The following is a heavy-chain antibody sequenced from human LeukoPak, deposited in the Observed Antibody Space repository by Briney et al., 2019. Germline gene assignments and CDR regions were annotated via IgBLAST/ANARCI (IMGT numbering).Heavy chain of an antibody. V-gene: IGHV3-23*01. CDR3: AKGLQRTPYYYYGMDV. CDR2: VTYSGAPT. CDR1: GFTFSDYA. D-gene: IGHD2-2*01. J-gene: IGHJ6*02. Sequence: GGSLRLSCAASGFTFSDYAMSWVRQAPGKGLEWVSAVTYSGAPTYYADSVKGRSTISRDTPKNTLYLQMNSLRVEDTAVYYCAKGLQRTPYYYYGMDVWGQGTTVTVSS.